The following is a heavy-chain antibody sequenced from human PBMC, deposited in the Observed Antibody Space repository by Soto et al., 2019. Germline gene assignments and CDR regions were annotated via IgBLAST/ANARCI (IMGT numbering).Heavy chain of an antibody. J-gene: IGHJ4*02. CDR1: GGSFSDYS. D-gene: IGHD3-22*01. CDR2: INDSGST. V-gene: IGHV4-34*01. Sequence: PSETLSLTCAVYGGSFSDYSWTWIRQPPGKGLEWIGEINDSGSTNYTPSLGRRVTISRDTSKNRFSLKLSSVTAADTAVYYCARGSHKLHSYDSSGFYHYVDYWGQGSLVTVSS. CDR3: ARGSHKLHSYDSSGFYHYVDY.